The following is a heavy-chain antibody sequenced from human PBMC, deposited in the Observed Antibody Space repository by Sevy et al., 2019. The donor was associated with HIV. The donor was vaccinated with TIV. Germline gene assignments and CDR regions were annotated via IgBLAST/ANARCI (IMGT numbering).Heavy chain of an antibody. CDR1: DGSISSYY. Sequence: SETLSLTCTVSDGSISSYYWSWIRQPPGKGLEWIGYIYYSGSTNYNPSLKSRVTISVDTSKNQFSLKLSSVTAADTAVYYCARDSSSVGFFDYWGQGTLVTVSS. D-gene: IGHD3-22*01. V-gene: IGHV4-59*13. J-gene: IGHJ4*02. CDR3: ARDSSSVGFFDY. CDR2: IYYSGST.